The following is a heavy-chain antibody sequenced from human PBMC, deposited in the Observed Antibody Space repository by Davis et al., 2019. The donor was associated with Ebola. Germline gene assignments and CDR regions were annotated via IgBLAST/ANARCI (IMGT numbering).Heavy chain of an antibody. J-gene: IGHJ5*02. V-gene: IGHV1-69*13. CDR3: AREIGVVVPDVLRGWFDP. Sequence: SVKVSCKASGGTFSSSAISWVRQDPGQGLEWMGGIIPIFGTANYAQKFQGRVTITADESTSTAYMELSSLRSEDTAVYYCAREIGVVVPDVLRGWFDPWGQGTLVTVSS. CDR1: GGTFSSSA. D-gene: IGHD2-2*01. CDR2: IIPIFGTA.